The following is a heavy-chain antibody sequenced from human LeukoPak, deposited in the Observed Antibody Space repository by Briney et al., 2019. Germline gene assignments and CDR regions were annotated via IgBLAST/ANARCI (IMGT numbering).Heavy chain of an antibody. J-gene: IGHJ6*02. CDR2: ISSGGTIT. CDR1: RSNFSDHY. D-gene: IGHD3-16*01. CDR3: ARHHEYERNSYGMDA. V-gene: IGHV3-11*01. Sequence: GGSLRLSCVASRSNFSDHYMRWIRQAPGKGLEWVSYISSGGTITYHADSVKGRFTVSRDNAKKSLYLQMNSLRGEDTAVYYCARHHEYERNSYGMDAWGQGTTVTVSS.